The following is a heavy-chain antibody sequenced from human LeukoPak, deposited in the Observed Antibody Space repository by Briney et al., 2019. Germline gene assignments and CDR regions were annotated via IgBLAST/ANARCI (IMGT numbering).Heavy chain of an antibody. CDR2: ISGSGGST. D-gene: IGHD6-13*01. V-gene: IGHV3-23*01. CDR1: GFTFSSYS. CDR3: AKKHIAAAGGGDFDY. J-gene: IGHJ4*02. Sequence: QAGGSLRLSCAASGFTFSSYSMSWVRQAPGKGLECVSAISGSGGSTYYADSVKGRFTISRDNSKNTLYLQMNSLRAEDTAVYYCAKKHIAAAGGGDFDYWGQGTLVTVSS.